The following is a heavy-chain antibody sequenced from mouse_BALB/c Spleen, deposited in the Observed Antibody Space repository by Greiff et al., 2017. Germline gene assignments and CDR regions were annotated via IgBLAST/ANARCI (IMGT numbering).Heavy chain of an antibody. Sequence: VKLQESGPGLVAPSQSLSITCTVSGFSLTSYGVHWVRQPPGKGLEWLGVIWAGGSTNYNSALMSRLSISKDNSKSQVFLKMNSLQTDDTAMYYCARAYYRYDGVRAMDYWGQGTSVTVSS. D-gene: IGHD2-14*01. CDR3: ARAYYRYDGVRAMDY. CDR1: GFSLTSYG. J-gene: IGHJ4*01. V-gene: IGHV2-9*02. CDR2: IWAGGST.